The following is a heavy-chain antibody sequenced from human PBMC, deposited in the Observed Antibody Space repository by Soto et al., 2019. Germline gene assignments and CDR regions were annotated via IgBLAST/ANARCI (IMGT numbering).Heavy chain of an antibody. CDR2: ISYDGSNK. D-gene: IGHD3-10*01. Sequence: GGSLRLSCAASGFTFSSYAMHWVRQAPGKGLEWVAVISYDGSNKYYADSVRGRFTISRDNSKNTLYLQMNSLRAEDTAVYYCARDYLKIYYYYGMDVWGQGTTVTVSS. CDR1: GFTFSSYA. CDR3: ARDYLKIYYYYGMDV. V-gene: IGHV3-30-3*01. J-gene: IGHJ6*02.